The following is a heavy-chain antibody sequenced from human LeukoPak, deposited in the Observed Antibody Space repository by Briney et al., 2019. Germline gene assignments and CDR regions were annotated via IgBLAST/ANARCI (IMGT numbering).Heavy chain of an antibody. CDR1: GYTFTGYY. CDR2: INPNSGGT. CDR3: AREESGSYAPLRY. Sequence: ASVKVSCKASGYTFTGYYMHWVRQAPGQGLEWMGWINPNSGGTNYAQKLQGRVTMTTDTSTSTAYMELRSLRSDDTAVYYCAREESGSYAPLRYWGQGTLVTVSS. D-gene: IGHD1-26*01. J-gene: IGHJ4*02. V-gene: IGHV1-2*02.